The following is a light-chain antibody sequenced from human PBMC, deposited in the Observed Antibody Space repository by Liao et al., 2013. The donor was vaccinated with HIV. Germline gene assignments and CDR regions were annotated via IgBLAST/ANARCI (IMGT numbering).Light chain of an antibody. CDR1: KLGEQY. V-gene: IGLV3-1*01. Sequence: SFELTQPPSVSVSPGRTATITCSGDKLGEQYASWYQVKPRQSPILVIYRDTERPPGIPERFSGSNSGNTATLTISGTQPMDEADYYCQAWDRNTAIFGGGTKLTVL. CDR2: RDT. CDR3: QAWDRNTAI. J-gene: IGLJ2*01.